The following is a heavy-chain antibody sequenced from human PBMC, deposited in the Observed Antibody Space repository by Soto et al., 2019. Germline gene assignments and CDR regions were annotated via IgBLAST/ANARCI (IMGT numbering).Heavy chain of an antibody. J-gene: IGHJ4*02. CDR1: GGSVSSGSYN. CDR2: IYNSGST. D-gene: IGHD1-26*01. Sequence: QVQLQESGPGLVRPSETLSLACTVSGGSVSSGSYNWNWIRQPPGKGLEWIGYIYNSGSTNYNPSLKSRVTISVDTSKNQFSLNLSSVTAADTAVYFCASGVVGATCSDYWGQGTLVTVSS. CDR3: ASGVVGATCSDY. V-gene: IGHV4-61*01.